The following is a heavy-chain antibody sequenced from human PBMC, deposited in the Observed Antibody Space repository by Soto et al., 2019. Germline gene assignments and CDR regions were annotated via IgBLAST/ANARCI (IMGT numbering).Heavy chain of an antibody. CDR1: GFTFSSYA. Sequence: GGSLRLSCAASGFTFSSYAMHWVRQAPGKGLEWVAVISYDGSNKYYADSVKGRFTISRDNSKNTLYLQMNSLRAEDTAVYYCARERNSGFGPETNQNYYYYGMDVWGQGTTVTVSS. V-gene: IGHV3-30-3*01. D-gene: IGHD3-10*01. CDR3: ARERNSGFGPETNQNYYYYGMDV. CDR2: ISYDGSNK. J-gene: IGHJ6*02.